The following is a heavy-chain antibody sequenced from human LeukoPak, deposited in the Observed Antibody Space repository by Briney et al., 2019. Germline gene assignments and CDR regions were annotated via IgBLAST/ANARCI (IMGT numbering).Heavy chain of an antibody. Sequence: RGESLNISCKGSGYSFTSYWINWVRQMPGKGLEWMGTIDPSDSYTNYSPAFQGHVTMSSVKSISTAYLQWSSLKASDTAVYYCARREVVGATAFDYWGQGTLVTVSS. V-gene: IGHV5-10-1*01. CDR3: ARREVVGATAFDY. J-gene: IGHJ4*02. CDR1: GYSFTSYW. D-gene: IGHD1-26*01. CDR2: IDPSDSYT.